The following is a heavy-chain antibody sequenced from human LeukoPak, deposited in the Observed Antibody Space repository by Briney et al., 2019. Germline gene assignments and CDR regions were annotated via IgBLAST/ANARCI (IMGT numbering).Heavy chain of an antibody. CDR1: GGSISSGGYY. V-gene: IGHV4-39*07. CDR2: INHSGST. Sequence: KASETLSLTCTVSGGSISSGGYYWSWIRQPPGKGLEWIGEINHSGSTNYNPSLKSRVTISVDTSKNQFSLKLSSVTAADTAVYYCARVHSSGWFTTSSYYGMDVWGQGTTVTVSS. CDR3: ARVHSSGWFTTSSYYGMDV. J-gene: IGHJ6*02. D-gene: IGHD6-19*01.